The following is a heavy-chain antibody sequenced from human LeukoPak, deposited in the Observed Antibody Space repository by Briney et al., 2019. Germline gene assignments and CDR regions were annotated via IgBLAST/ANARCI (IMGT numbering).Heavy chain of an antibody. D-gene: IGHD3-10*01. CDR3: ARVHGYYYGSGSSYFDY. CDR2: IYYSGST. V-gene: IGHV4-61*08. J-gene: IGHJ4*02. CDR1: GGSISSGDYY. Sequence: SETLSLTCTVSGGSISSGDYYWSWIRQPPGKGLEWIGYIYYSGSTNYNPSLKSRVTISVDTSKNQFSLKLSSVTAADTAVYYCARVHGYYYGSGSSYFDYWGQGTLVTVSS.